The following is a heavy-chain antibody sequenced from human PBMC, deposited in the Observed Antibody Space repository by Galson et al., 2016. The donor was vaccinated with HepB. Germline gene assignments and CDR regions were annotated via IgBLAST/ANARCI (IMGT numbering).Heavy chain of an antibody. Sequence: SLRLSCAASGFTFRSYGMNWVRQAPGKGLEWVSGISGSGGGAYYGDSEKGRFAISRDNSKNTLHLQINRLSAEDTAVYYCAKEGRLGDGLDVWGQGTTVTV. D-gene: IGHD3-10*01. CDR3: AKEGRLGDGLDV. J-gene: IGHJ6*02. CDR2: ISGSGGGA. CDR1: GFTFRSYG. V-gene: IGHV3-23*01.